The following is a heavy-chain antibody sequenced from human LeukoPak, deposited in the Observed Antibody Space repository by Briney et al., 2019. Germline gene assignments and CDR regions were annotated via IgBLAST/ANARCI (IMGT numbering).Heavy chain of an antibody. J-gene: IGHJ5*02. CDR1: GGSFSGYY. CDR2: INHSGST. D-gene: IGHD6-13*01. CDR3: ASTLGYSSSWGQFDP. Sequence: SETLSLTCAVYGGSFSGYYWGWIRQPPGKGLEWIGEINHSGSTNYNPSLKSRVTISVDTSKNQFSLKLSSVTAADTAVYYCASTLGYSSSWGQFDPWGQGTLVTVSS. V-gene: IGHV4-34*01.